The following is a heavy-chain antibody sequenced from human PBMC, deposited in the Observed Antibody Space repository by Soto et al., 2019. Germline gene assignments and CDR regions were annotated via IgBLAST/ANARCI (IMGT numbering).Heavy chain of an antibody. V-gene: IGHV1-2*04. CDR3: ARDAKGIGCSGGSCYSEWFDP. J-gene: IGHJ5*02. CDR1: GYTFTGYY. D-gene: IGHD2-15*01. Sequence: ASVKVSCKASGYTFTGYYMHWVRQAPGQGLEWMGWINPNSGGTNYAQKFQGWVTMTRVTSISTAYMELSRLRSDDTAVYYGARDAKGIGCSGGSCYSEWFDPWGQGTLVTVSS. CDR2: INPNSGGT.